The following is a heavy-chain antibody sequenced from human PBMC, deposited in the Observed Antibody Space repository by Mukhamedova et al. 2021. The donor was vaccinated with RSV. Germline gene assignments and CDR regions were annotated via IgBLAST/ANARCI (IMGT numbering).Heavy chain of an antibody. J-gene: IGHJ4*02. D-gene: IGHD3-10*01. V-gene: IGHV3-64*01. CDR3: ARSDYYGSGSYRY. Sequence: NGGSTYYANSVKGRFTISRDNSKNTLYLQMGSLRAEDMAVYYCARSDYYGSGSYRYWGQGTLVTVPS. CDR2: NGGST.